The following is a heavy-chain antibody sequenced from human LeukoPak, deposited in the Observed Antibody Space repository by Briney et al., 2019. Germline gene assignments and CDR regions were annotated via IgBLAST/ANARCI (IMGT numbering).Heavy chain of an antibody. V-gene: IGHV4-31*03. CDR1: GGSISSGDYY. J-gene: IGHJ3*02. CDR2: IYYSGSA. CDR3: ARYDRGDAFDI. D-gene: IGHD1-1*01. Sequence: PSQTLSLTCTVSGGSISSGDYYWSWIRQHPGKGLEWIGYIYYSGSAYYNPSLRSRVSISVDTSNTQFSLKLSSVTAADTAVYYCARYDRGDAFDIWGQGTMVTVPS.